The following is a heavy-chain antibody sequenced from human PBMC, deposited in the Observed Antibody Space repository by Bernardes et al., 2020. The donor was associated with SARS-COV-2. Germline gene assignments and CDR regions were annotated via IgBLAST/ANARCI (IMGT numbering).Heavy chain of an antibody. D-gene: IGHD3-10*01. CDR2: IYYSGNT. J-gene: IGHJ4*02. V-gene: IGHV4-30-4*01. CDR3: ARGSRDYYGSASQNRYYFDF. Sequence: SETLSLTCAVSGASISGGDYYWSWLRQPPGKGLEWIGYIYYSGNTYYSPSLESRLTISMDTSKNHFSLQLHSVTAADTAVYYCARGSRDYYGSASQNRYYFDFWGQGTLVTVSS. CDR1: GASISGGDYY.